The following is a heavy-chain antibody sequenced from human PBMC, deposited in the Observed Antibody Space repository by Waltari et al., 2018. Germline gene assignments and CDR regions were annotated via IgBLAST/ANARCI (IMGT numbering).Heavy chain of an antibody. V-gene: IGHV3-20*04. CDR3: ARYLNWGLPRFDN. Sequence: EVQLAESGGAVVRPGGSLRLTCVASGFTFNENGMSWVRVVPGKGLECVSVITVNGGIISYSDSVKGRFTITRDNDKNSLSLQMTSLRVEDTALYYCARYLNWGLPRFDNWGQGTQVTVSS. J-gene: IGHJ4*02. D-gene: IGHD3-16*01. CDR2: ITVNGGII. CDR1: GFTFNENG.